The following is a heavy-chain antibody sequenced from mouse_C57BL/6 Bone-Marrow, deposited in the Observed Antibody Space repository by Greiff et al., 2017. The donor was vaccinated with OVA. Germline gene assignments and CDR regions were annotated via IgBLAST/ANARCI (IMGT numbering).Heavy chain of an antibody. D-gene: IGHD1-1*01. Sequence: VQLQQSGAELVRPGASVKLSCTASGFNIKDNYMHWVKQRPEQGLEWIGWIDPENGDTEYASKFQGKATITADTSSNTAYLQLSSLTSEDTAVYYCTTPYYYGSSLYYFDYWGQGTTLTVSS. CDR2: IDPENGDT. V-gene: IGHV14-4*01. J-gene: IGHJ2*01. CDR3: TTPYYYGSSLYYFDY. CDR1: GFNIKDNY.